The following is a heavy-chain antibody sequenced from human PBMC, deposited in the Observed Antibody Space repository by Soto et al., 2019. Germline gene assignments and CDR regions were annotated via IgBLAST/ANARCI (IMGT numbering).Heavy chain of an antibody. D-gene: IGHD6-19*01. CDR3: AKDSRAVAGREGLYFDY. V-gene: IGHV3-23*01. CDR2: ISGSGGST. J-gene: IGHJ4*02. Sequence: GGSLRLSCAASGFTFSSYAMSWVRQAPGKGLEWVSAISGSGGSTYYADSVKGRFTISRDNSKNTLYLQMNSLRAEDTAVYYCAKDSRAVAGREGLYFDYWGQGTLVTVSS. CDR1: GFTFSSYA.